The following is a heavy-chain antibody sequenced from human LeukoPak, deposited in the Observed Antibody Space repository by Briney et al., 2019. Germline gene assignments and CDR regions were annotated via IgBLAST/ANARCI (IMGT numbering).Heavy chain of an antibody. CDR3: AREGNSSSFDY. V-gene: IGHV3-21*01. CDR2: ISSSSYI. Sequence: PGGSLRLSCAASGFTFSSYSMNWVRQAPGKGLEWVSSISSSSYIYYADSVKGRFTISRDNAKNSLYLQMNSLRAEGTAVYYCAREGNSSSFDYWGQGTLVTVSS. CDR1: GFTFSSYS. D-gene: IGHD6-6*01. J-gene: IGHJ4*02.